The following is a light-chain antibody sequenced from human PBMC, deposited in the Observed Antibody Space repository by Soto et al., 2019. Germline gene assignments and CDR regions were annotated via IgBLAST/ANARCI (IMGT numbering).Light chain of an antibody. V-gene: IGLV2-14*01. CDR1: SSDVGGYNY. CDR2: EVS. Sequence: LTQPASVSGSPGQSITISCTGTSSDVGGYNYVSWYQQHPGKAPKLMIYEVSDRPSGVSNRFSGSKSGNTASLTISGLQAEDEADYYCSSYASSSTYVFGTGTKVTVL. CDR3: SSYASSSTYV. J-gene: IGLJ1*01.